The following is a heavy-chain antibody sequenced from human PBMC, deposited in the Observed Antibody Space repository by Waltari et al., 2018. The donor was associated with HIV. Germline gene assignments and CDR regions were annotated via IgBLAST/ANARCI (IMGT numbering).Heavy chain of an antibody. Sequence: QVQLVQSGGGVVQPGRSLRLSCVASGFSFQSYGMHWVRQAPGKGLEWLAVISFDSKTTHYTDSVRGRFIISRENSKNTLYLRMNNLGPEDTAVYFCAKGAAAAAVEDLWGQGTLVTVSS. J-gene: IGHJ5*02. D-gene: IGHD6-25*01. CDR1: GFSFQSYG. CDR3: AKGAAAAAVEDL. CDR2: ISFDSKTT. V-gene: IGHV3-30*18.